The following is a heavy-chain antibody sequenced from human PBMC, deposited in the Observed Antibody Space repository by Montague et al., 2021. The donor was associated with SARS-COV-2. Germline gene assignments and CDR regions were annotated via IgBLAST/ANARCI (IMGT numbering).Heavy chain of an antibody. V-gene: IGHV4-59*11. Sequence: SETLSLTCSVPGGSISGHYWSWIRQPPGKGLEWIGNFDHSGNTKYNPPLKSRATISVDTSKNQFALRLSSVTAADTAVYYCAREFRIELWQTNWYFGLWGRGTLVTVSS. D-gene: IGHD3-16*01. CDR3: AREFRIELWQTNWYFGL. J-gene: IGHJ2*01. CDR1: GGSISGHY. CDR2: FDHSGNT.